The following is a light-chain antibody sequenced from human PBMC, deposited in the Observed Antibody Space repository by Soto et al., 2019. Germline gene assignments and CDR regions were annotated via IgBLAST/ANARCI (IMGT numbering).Light chain of an antibody. Sequence: IQLTQSPSSLSASVGDRVTLTCRASQSINIYLNWYQQKPGKAPTLLSSAASGLQSGVPSRVSGGGSRTDFTLTISSLQPEEFATYYCQQSYRSPYTFGQGTKLEI. CDR3: QQSYRSPYT. J-gene: IGKJ2*01. CDR2: AAS. CDR1: QSINIY. V-gene: IGKV1-39*01.